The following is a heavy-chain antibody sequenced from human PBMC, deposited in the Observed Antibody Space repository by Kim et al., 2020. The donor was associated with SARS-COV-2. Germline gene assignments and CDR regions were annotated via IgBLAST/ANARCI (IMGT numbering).Heavy chain of an antibody. J-gene: IGHJ4*02. D-gene: IGHD6-13*01. Sequence: SHPSHTSRVTLSVATSKNQFSLKLSAVTAADTAVYYCARGDHQQPTPDYWGQGTLVTVSS. CDR3: ARGDHQQPTPDY. V-gene: IGHV4-61*02.